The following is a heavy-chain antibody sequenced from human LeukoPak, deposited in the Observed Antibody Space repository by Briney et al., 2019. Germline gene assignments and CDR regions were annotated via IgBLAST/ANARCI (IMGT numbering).Heavy chain of an antibody. J-gene: IGHJ5*02. CDR3: ARASYDYLWGNYRPNWFDP. CDR2: IYSGGST. V-gene: IGHV3-66*02. Sequence: PGGSLRLSCAASGPTVSTNYMSWVRQAPGKGLEWVSVIYSGGSTYYADSVTGRFTISRDNSKNTVYLQMNSLRAEDTAVYYCARASYDYLWGNYRPNWFDPWGQGTLVTVSS. CDR1: GPTVSTNY. D-gene: IGHD3-16*02.